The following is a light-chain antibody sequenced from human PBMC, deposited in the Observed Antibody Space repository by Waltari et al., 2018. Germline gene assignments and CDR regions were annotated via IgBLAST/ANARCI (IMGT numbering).Light chain of an antibody. Sequence: SSGLTQDPAVSVALGQTVRITCQGDCLRTYFATWYQQKPGQAPPLVIYGKNNRPSGVPDRFSGSSSEDTTSLTITGAQVEDEADYFCSSRDSSGNHVLFGGGTKLTVL. CDR3: SSRDSSGNHVL. CDR2: GKN. V-gene: IGLV3-19*01. CDR1: CLRTYF. J-gene: IGLJ3*02.